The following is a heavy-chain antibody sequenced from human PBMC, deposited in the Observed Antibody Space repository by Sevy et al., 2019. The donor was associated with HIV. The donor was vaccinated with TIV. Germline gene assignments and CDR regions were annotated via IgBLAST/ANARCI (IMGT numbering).Heavy chain of an antibody. CDR2: ISSSSSYI. V-gene: IGHV3-21*01. D-gene: IGHD3-16*02. Sequence: GGSLRLSCAASGFTFSSYSMNWVRQAPGKGLEWVSSISSSSSYIYYADSVKGRFTISRDNAKNSLYLQMNSLRAEDTAVYYCARGYYDYVWGSYPEGDYFDYWGQGTLVTVSS. CDR3: ARGYYDYVWGSYPEGDYFDY. CDR1: GFTFSSYS. J-gene: IGHJ4*02.